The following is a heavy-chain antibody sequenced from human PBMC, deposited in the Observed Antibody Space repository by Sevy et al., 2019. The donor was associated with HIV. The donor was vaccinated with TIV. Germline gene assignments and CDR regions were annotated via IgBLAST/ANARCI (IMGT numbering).Heavy chain of an antibody. D-gene: IGHD3-3*01. V-gene: IGHV1-18*04. CDR1: GYTFTSYG. CDR3: ARSHYDVWSGWTDLLNYYYYMDV. J-gene: IGHJ6*03. CDR2: ISAYNGNT. Sequence: ASVKVSCKASGYTFTSYGISWVRQAPGQGLEWMGWISAYNGNTNYAQKLQGRVTMTTDTSTSTAYMELRNLRSDDTAVYYCARSHYDVWSGWTDLLNYYYYMDVWGKGTTVTVSS.